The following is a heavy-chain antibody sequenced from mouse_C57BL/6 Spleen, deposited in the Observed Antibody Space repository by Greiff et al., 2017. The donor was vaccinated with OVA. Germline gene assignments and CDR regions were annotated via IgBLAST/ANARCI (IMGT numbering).Heavy chain of an antibody. Sequence: VKLQQPGAELVKPGASVKLSCKASGYTFTSYWMHWVKQRPGQGLEWIGMIHPNSGSTNYNEKFKSKATLTVDKSSSTAYMQLSSLTSEDSAVYDCARSRSDYDYAMDYWGQGTSVTVSS. CDR1: GYTFTSYW. V-gene: IGHV1-64*01. J-gene: IGHJ4*01. CDR3: ARSRSDYDYAMDY. CDR2: IHPNSGST. D-gene: IGHD2-4*01.